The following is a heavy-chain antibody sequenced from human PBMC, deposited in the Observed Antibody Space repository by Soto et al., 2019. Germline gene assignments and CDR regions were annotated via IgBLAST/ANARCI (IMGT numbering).Heavy chain of an antibody. CDR3: ARTYDGSGPNSGGYAFDI. J-gene: IGHJ3*02. CDR2: IYYSGST. CDR1: GGSISSSSYY. Sequence: ETLSLTCTVSGGSISSSSYYWGWIRQPPGKGLEWIGSIYYSGSTYYNPSLKSRVSISLDTSKNQFSLKLSSVTAADTAVYYFARTYDGSGPNSGGYAFDIWGQGTMVTVSS. D-gene: IGHD3-22*01. V-gene: IGHV4-39*07.